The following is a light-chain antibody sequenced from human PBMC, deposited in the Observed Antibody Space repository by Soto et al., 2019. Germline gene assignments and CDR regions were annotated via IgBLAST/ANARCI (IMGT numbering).Light chain of an antibody. CDR1: QSISSY. V-gene: IGKV1-39*01. CDR3: QQSYSTPPL. Sequence: DIQMTQSPSSLSASVGDRVTITCRASQSISSYLNWYQQKPGKAPKLLIYAASSLQSGVPSRFSGSGSGTDFTLTISSLQPEDFATYYCQQSYSTPPLFGPRSKVDIK. CDR2: AAS. J-gene: IGKJ3*01.